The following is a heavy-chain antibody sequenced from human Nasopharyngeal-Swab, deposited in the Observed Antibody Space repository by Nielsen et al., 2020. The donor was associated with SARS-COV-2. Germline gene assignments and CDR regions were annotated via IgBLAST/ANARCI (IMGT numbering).Heavy chain of an antibody. CDR3: ARGEDYYGSGSYFDY. CDR2: INAGNGNT. V-gene: IGHV1-3*01. D-gene: IGHD3-10*01. CDR1: GYTFTSYA. J-gene: IGHJ4*02. Sequence: ASVKVSCKASGYTFTSYAMHWVRQAPGQRLEWMGWINAGNGNTKYSQKFQGRVTITRDTSASTAYMELSSLRSEDTAVYYCARGEDYYGSGSYFDYWGQGTLVTVSS.